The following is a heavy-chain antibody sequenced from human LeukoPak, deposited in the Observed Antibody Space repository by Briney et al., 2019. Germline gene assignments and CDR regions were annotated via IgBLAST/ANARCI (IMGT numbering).Heavy chain of an antibody. V-gene: IGHV4-61*01. Sequence: SETLSLTCTVSGGSVSSGSYYWTWIRQPPGKGLQWIGYIYYSGSTNYNPSLKSRVTISVDTSKNQFSLKVSPVTAADTAVYYCARGNIALYYFDYWGQGSLVTVSS. CDR1: GGSVSSGSYY. D-gene: IGHD3-3*02. CDR2: IYYSGST. CDR3: ARGNIALYYFDY. J-gene: IGHJ4*02.